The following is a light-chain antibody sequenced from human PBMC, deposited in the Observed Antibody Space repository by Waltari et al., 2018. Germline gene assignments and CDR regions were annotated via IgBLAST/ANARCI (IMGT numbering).Light chain of an antibody. J-gene: IGKJ2*01. Sequence: EIVLTQSPATLSVSPGARATLSCRASQTINSNLAWYQQQPGQAPRLLIYGASTRAIGIPARFSGSGSGTEFTLTITSLQSEDFAVYFCQQYHKWPPYTFGQGTKLDI. CDR1: QTINSN. CDR3: QQYHKWPPYT. V-gene: IGKV3-15*01. CDR2: GAS.